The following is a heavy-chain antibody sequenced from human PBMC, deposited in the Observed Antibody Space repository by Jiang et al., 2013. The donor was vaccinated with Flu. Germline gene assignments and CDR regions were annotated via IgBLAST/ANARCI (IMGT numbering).Heavy chain of an antibody. J-gene: IGHJ2*01. CDR3: ARDYGWYFDL. CDR2: ISYDGSNK. CDR1: GFTFSSYA. D-gene: IGHD4-17*01. Sequence: VQLVESGGGVVQPGRSLRLSCAASGFTFSSYAMHWVRRAPGKGLEWVAVISYDGSNKYYADSVKGRFTISRDNSKNTLYLQMNSLRAEDTAVYYCARDYGWYFDLWGRGTLVTVSS. V-gene: IGHV3-30-3*01.